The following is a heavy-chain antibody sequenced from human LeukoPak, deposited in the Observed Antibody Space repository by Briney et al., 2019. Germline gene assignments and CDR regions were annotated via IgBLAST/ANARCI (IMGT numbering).Heavy chain of an antibody. V-gene: IGHV3-30-3*01. CDR2: ISYDGSNK. J-gene: IGHJ4*02. CDR1: GFTFSSYA. Sequence: PGGSLRLSCAASGFTFSSYAMPWVRQAPGKGLEWVAFISYDGSNKYYADSVKGRFTISRDNSKNTLYLQMNSLRAEDTAVYYLGGGGPGSWSYYFDYWGQGTLVTVSS. CDR3: GGGGPGSWSYYFDY. D-gene: IGHD6-19*01.